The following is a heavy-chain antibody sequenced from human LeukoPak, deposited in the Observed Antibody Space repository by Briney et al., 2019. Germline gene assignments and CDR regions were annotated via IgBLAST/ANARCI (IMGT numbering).Heavy chain of an antibody. D-gene: IGHD3-10*01. J-gene: IGHJ4*02. CDR3: ARVPPALGLWFRESESQFDY. CDR2: INPSGGST. V-gene: IGHV1-46*01. CDR1: GYTFTSYY. Sequence: ASVKVSCKASGYTFTSYYMHWVRQAPGQGLEWMGIINPSGGSTSYAQKFQGRVTMTRDMSTSTVYMELSSLRSEDTAVYYCARVPPALGLWFRESESQFDYWGQGTLVTVSS.